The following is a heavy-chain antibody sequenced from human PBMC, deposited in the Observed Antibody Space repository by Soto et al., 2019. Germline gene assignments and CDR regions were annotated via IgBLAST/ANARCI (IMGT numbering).Heavy chain of an antibody. D-gene: IGHD6-13*01. Sequence: QVQLVESGGGVVQPGRSLRLSCAASGFTFSSYAIHWVRQAPGKGLEWVALISYDGSDKYFADSVKGRFTISRDNSKNTLYLQMNRLRAEDTAVYYCARDQDSSLNAWGQGTLVTASS. CDR3: ARDQDSSLNA. CDR2: ISYDGSDK. CDR1: GFTFSSYA. V-gene: IGHV3-30-3*01. J-gene: IGHJ4*02.